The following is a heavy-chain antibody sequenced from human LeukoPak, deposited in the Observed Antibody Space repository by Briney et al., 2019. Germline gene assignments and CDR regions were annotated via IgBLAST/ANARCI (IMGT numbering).Heavy chain of an antibody. V-gene: IGHV3-7*04. CDR1: GFTFSNYW. D-gene: IGHD3-22*01. CDR2: VKHDGSEI. J-gene: IGHJ4*02. CDR3: ARLGDSSGYYDY. Sequence: GGSLRLSCTASGFTFSNYWMSWVRQAPGRGLEWVANVKHDGSEIYYVDSVKGRFTISRGNAKNSLYLQMNSLRAEDTAVYYCARLGDSSGYYDYWGQGTLVTVSS.